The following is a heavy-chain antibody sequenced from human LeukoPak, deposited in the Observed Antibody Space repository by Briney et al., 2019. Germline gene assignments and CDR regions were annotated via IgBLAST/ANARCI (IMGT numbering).Heavy chain of an antibody. D-gene: IGHD1-26*01. CDR1: GFTFSNSA. CDR2: ITSNGDRT. J-gene: IGHJ3*02. Sequence: GGSLRLSCAAPGFTFSNSAMHWVRQAPGKGPEYVSAITSNGDRTYYANSVKGRFTISRDNSKNTLYLQTGSLRAEDMAVYYCARVGSWDAFDIWGQGTMVTVSS. CDR3: ARVGSWDAFDI. V-gene: IGHV3-64*01.